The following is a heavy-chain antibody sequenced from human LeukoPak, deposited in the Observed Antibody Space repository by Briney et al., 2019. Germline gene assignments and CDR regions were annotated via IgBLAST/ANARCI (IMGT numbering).Heavy chain of an antibody. CDR1: GGSFSGYY. D-gene: IGHD5-12*01. CDR3: ASRVRGYSGYDMSGIRYYYYMDV. CDR2: INHSGST. J-gene: IGHJ6*03. V-gene: IGHV4-34*01. Sequence: PSETLSLTCAVYGGSFSGYYWSWIRQPPGKGLEWIGEINHSGSTNYNPSLKSRVTISVDTSKNQFSLKLSSVTAADTAVYYCASRVRGYSGYDMSGIRYYYYMDVWGKGTTVTISS.